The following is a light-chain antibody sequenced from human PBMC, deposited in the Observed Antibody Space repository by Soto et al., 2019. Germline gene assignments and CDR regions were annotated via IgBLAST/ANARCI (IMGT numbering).Light chain of an antibody. CDR1: QIVSKV. CDR3: QQSYSPPGT. Sequence: DIQMTQSTSSLSASVGNRVTITCRASQIVSKVLNWYQHKPGKAAKLLIFSASTLESGVPSRFSGSGSGTYFTLTISSLQPEDFATYYCQQSYSPPGTFGQGTKVDI. CDR2: SAS. J-gene: IGKJ1*01. V-gene: IGKV1-39*01.